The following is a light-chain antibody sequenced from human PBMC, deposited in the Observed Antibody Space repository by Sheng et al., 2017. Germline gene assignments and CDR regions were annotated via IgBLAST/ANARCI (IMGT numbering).Light chain of an antibody. CDR3: QQYYSTPLT. CDR1: QSVSSD. CDR2: WAS. Sequence: EIVLTQSPGTLSLSPGERATLSCRASQSVSSDLAWYQQKPGQPPKLLIYWASTRESGVPDRFSGSGSGTDFTLTISSLQAEDVAVYYCQQYYSTPLTFGGGTKVEIK. V-gene: IGKV4-1*01. J-gene: IGKJ4*01.